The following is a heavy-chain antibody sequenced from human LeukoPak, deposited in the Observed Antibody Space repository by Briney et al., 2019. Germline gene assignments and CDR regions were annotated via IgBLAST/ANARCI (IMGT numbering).Heavy chain of an antibody. CDR3: ARVPTGYRYFDL. D-gene: IGHD1-1*01. CDR1: GGSFSGYY. J-gene: IGHJ2*01. V-gene: IGHV4-34*01. Sequence: SETLSLTCAVYGGSFSGYYWSWIRQTPGKGLEWIGEIHQSGATNYNPFLKSRVTISVDTSKNQFSLKLSSVTAADTAVFYCARVPTGYRYFDLWGRGTLSLSPQ. CDR2: IHQSGAT.